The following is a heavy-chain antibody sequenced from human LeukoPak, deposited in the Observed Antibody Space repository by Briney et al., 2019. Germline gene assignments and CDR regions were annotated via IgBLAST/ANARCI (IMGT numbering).Heavy chain of an antibody. V-gene: IGHV1-24*01. CDR3: ATLLSVGATGDY. CDR2: FDPEDGET. CDR1: GYTLTELS. J-gene: IGHJ4*02. Sequence: ASVKVSCKVSGYTLTELSMHWVRQAPGKGLEWMGGFDPEDGETIYAQKFQGRVTMTEDTSTDTAYMELSRLRSEDTAVYYCATLLSVGATGDYWGQGTLVTVSS. D-gene: IGHD1-26*01.